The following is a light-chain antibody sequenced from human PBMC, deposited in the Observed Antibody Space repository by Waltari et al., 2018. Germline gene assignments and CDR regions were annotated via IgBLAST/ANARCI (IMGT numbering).Light chain of an antibody. CDR1: QSVSRT. Sequence: EIVLTQSPGTLYLSPGERATLSCRASQSVSRTLAWYQQKPGQAPRLLIYDASSRAAGIPDRFSGSGSGTDFSLTISRLEPEDFGVYYCQKYGTLPATFGQGTKVEI. CDR2: DAS. V-gene: IGKV3-20*01. CDR3: QKYGTLPAT. J-gene: IGKJ1*01.